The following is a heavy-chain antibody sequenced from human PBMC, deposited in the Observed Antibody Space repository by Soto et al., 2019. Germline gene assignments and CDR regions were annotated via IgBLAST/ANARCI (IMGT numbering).Heavy chain of an antibody. CDR2: IWYDGSNK. D-gene: IGHD6-13*01. J-gene: IGHJ6*02. CDR1: GFTFSSYG. Sequence: PGGSLRLSCAASGFTFSSYGMHWVRQAPGKGLEWVAVIWYDGSNKYYADSVKGRFTISRDNSKNTLYLQMNSLRAEDTAVYYCAAGYSSSWYSSYYYGMDVWGQGTTVTVSS. V-gene: IGHV3-33*01. CDR3: AAGYSSSWYSSYYYGMDV.